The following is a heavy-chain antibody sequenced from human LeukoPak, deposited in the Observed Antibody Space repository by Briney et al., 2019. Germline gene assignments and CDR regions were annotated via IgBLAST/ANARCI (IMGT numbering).Heavy chain of an antibody. CDR2: IWFDGSTK. CDR1: GFSFKDTG. Sequence: GGSLRLSCAASGFSFKDTGMHWVRQAPGKGPEWLTIIWFDGSTKYYADSVKGRFTISRDNSKNTLYLQMNTLRAEDTAVYCCAKQGYSNSVSYFDYWGQGALVSVSS. CDR3: AKQGYSNSVSYFDY. V-gene: IGHV3-33*06. D-gene: IGHD6-6*01. J-gene: IGHJ4*02.